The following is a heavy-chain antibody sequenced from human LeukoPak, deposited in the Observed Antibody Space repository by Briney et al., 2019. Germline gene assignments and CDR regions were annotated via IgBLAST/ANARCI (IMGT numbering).Heavy chain of an antibody. J-gene: IGHJ4*02. D-gene: IGHD3-22*01. CDR2: ISGSGGST. Sequence: GRSLRLSCAASGFTFSSYAMHWVRQAPGKGLEWVSLISGSGGSTYYADSVKGRFTISRDNSKNTLYVQMNSLRAEDTAVYYCAKGTFNSDSRSLDSWGQGTLVTVSS. V-gene: IGHV3-23*01. CDR3: AKGTFNSDSRSLDS. CDR1: GFTFSSYA.